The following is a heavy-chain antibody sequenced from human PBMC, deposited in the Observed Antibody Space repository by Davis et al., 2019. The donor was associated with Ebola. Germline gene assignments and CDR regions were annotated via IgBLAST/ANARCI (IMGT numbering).Heavy chain of an antibody. Sequence: PSETLSLTCAASGSTFSNYWMSWARQAPGKGLECVAHIKEDGSKEFYVDSVKGRFTISRDNAKSSLYLQMNSLRAEDTAVFYCVRGGSATAYWGQGTPVTVSS. J-gene: IGHJ1*01. V-gene: IGHV3-7*03. D-gene: IGHD2-15*01. CDR2: IKEDGSKE. CDR1: GSTFSNYW. CDR3: VRGGSATAY.